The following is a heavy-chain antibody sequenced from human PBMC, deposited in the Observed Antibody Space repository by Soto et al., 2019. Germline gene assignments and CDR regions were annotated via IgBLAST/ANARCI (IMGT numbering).Heavy chain of an antibody. CDR2: INPNSGGT. J-gene: IGHJ3*02. Sequence: ASVKISCKASGFTFTGYYMHWVRQAPGQGLEWMGWINPNSGGTNYAQKFQGWVTMTRDTSISTAYMELSRLRSDDTAVYYCARELSDYDAFDIWGQGTMVTISS. CDR3: ARELSDYDAFDI. CDR1: GFTFTGYY. D-gene: IGHD3-10*01. V-gene: IGHV1-2*04.